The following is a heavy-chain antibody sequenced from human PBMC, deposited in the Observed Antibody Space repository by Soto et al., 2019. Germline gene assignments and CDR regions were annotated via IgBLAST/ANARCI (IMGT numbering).Heavy chain of an antibody. Sequence: LLYLTGVFALATACTTFWHWDQKMGKSGVHQPRGKALEWLAHIFSNDEKSYSTSLKSRLTISKDTSKSQVVRTMTNVDPLEIATYYGARITAMPYQIMVGYWGQLTLVTVCS. J-gene: IGHJ4*02. V-gene: IGHV2-26*01. D-gene: IGHD5-18*01. CDR3: ARITAMPYQIMVGY. CDR2: IFSNDEK. CDR1: TFWHWDQKMG.